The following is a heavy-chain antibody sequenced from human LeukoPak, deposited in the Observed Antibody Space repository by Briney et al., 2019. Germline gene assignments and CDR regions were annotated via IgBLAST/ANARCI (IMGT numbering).Heavy chain of an antibody. CDR1: GFTFSSYA. CDR3: ARDRRYFDY. Sequence: GGSLRLSCAASGFTFSSYAMSWVRQAPGKGLEWVSAISGSGGSTYYADSAKGRFTISRDNSKNTLYPQMNSLRAEDTAVYYCARDRRYFDYWGQGTLVTVSS. CDR2: ISGSGGST. J-gene: IGHJ4*02. V-gene: IGHV3-23*01.